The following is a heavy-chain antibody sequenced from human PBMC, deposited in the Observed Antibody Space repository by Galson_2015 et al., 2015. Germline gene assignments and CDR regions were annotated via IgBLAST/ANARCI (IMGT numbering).Heavy chain of an antibody. CDR3: TAEGSPSGFIYFAY. D-gene: IGHD6-6*01. CDR1: GFTFSRTW. V-gene: IGHV3-15*01. Sequence: SLRLFCAASGFTFSRTWMSWVRQAPGKGLEWVGRIKSKNDGETTDYATPVKGTFTISRDDSKNTLYLQMNSLKADDTAVYYCTAEGSPSGFIYFAYWGQGTLVTVSS. CDR2: IKSKNDGETT. J-gene: IGHJ4*02.